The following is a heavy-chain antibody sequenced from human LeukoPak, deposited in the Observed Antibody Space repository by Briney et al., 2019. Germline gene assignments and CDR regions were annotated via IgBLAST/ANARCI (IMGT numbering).Heavy chain of an antibody. J-gene: IGHJ5*02. D-gene: IGHD4-17*01. Sequence: GGSLRLSCAASGFTFSSYAMSWVRQAPGKGLEWVSSISSSSSYIYYADSVKGRFTISRDNAKNSLYLQMNSLRTEDTALYYCVRDKAPDYVGPWGQGTLVTVSS. CDR3: VRDKAPDYVGP. V-gene: IGHV3-21*01. CDR2: ISSSSSYI. CDR1: GFTFSSYA.